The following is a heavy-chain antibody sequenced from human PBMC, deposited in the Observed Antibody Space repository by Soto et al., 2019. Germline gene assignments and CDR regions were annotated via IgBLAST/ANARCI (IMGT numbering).Heavy chain of an antibody. Sequence: QVQLVQSGAEVKKPGASVKVSCKASGYTFTGYYMHWVRQAPGQGLEWMGWINPNSGGTNYAQKFQGWVTMTRDTSISTAYMELSRLRSDDTAVYYCARGGLLWFGESPRLYYYYMDVWGKGTTVTVSS. CDR2: INPNSGGT. CDR3: ARGGLLWFGESPRLYYYYMDV. V-gene: IGHV1-2*04. J-gene: IGHJ6*03. CDR1: GYTFTGYY. D-gene: IGHD3-10*01.